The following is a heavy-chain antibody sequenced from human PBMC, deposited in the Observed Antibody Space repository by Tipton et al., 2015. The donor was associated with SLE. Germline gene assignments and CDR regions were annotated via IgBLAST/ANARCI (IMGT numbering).Heavy chain of an antibody. CDR3: ARHGSGRIGDFED. CDR1: GDSISNYY. CDR2: IYHSESS. Sequence: TLSLTCIVSGDSISNYYWSWIRQPPGKRLEWIGDIYHSESSNYNPPLQSRVTMSVDTSKNQFSLKLSSVTAADTAMYYCARHGSGRIGDFEDWGQGTLVTVSS. J-gene: IGHJ4*02. V-gene: IGHV4-59*01. D-gene: IGHD3-10*01.